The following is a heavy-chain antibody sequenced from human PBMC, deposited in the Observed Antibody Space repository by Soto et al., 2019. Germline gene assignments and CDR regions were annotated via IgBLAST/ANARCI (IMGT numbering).Heavy chain of an antibody. J-gene: IGHJ4*02. Sequence: QVQLVESGGGVVQPGRSLRLSCVASGFIFSTYAIHWVRQAPGKGLEWVAVISHDGSNKYYADSVKGRFTISRDNSKNTLDLQMNSLRAEDTAVYYCARDMARQRTADIPKHWGQGTLVTVSS. CDR3: ARDMARQRTADIPKH. D-gene: IGHD2-15*01. CDR2: ISHDGSNK. CDR1: GFIFSTYA. V-gene: IGHV3-30-3*01.